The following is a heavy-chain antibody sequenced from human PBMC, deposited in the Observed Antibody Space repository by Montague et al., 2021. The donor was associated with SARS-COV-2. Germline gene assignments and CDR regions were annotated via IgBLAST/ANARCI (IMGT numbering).Heavy chain of an antibody. J-gene: IGHJ6*02. D-gene: IGHD3-3*01. V-gene: IGHV4-59*12. CDR3: ARWGEYYDSTYYYYAMDV. Sequence: SETLSLTCTVSGRSISPYYWSWIRQSPGKGLECIGYTSYSGSTDYNPSLKSRVTISIYTSKNQFSLKLSSVTAADTAVYYCARWGEYYDSTYYYYAMDVWGQGTTVTVSS. CDR1: GRSISPYY. CDR2: TSYSGST.